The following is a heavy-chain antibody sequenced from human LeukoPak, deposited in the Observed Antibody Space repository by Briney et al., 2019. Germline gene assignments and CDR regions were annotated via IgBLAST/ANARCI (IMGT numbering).Heavy chain of an antibody. Sequence: HAGGSLRLSCGASGFIFSTYAMSWVRQTPGKGLEWVSAISDSGASTYYADSVKGRFTISREHSTNTLYLQMSSLRAADTAIYYCAKFSGIWHYYPMDVWGQGTTVTVSS. CDR2: ISDSGAST. CDR1: GFIFSTYA. CDR3: AKFSGIWHYYPMDV. J-gene: IGHJ6*02. V-gene: IGHV3-23*01. D-gene: IGHD3-10*01.